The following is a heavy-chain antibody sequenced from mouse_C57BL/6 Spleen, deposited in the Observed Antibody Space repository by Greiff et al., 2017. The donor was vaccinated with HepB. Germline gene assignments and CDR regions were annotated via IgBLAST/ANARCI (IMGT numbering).Heavy chain of an antibody. CDR3: ALYGSSYYFDY. V-gene: IGHV1-69*01. J-gene: IGHJ2*01. CDR2: IDPSDSYT. Sequence: QVQLQQSGAELVMPGASVKLSCKASGYTFTSYWMHWVKQRPGQGLEWIGEIDPSDSYTNYNQKFKGKSTLTVDKSSSTAYMQLSSLTSEDSAVYYCALYGSSYYFDYWGQGTTLTVSS. D-gene: IGHD1-1*01. CDR1: GYTFTSYW.